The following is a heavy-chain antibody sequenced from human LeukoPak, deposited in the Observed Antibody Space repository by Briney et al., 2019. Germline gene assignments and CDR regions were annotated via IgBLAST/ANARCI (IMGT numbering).Heavy chain of an antibody. CDR3: ARLTMVRGVISPADY. CDR2: IYPGDSDT. V-gene: IGHV5-51*01. Sequence: GESLKISCKGSGYSFTSYWIGWVRQTPGKGLEWMGIIYPGDSDTRYSPSFQGQVTISADKSISTAYLQWSSLKASDTAMYYCARLTMVRGVISPADYWGQGTLVTVSS. J-gene: IGHJ4*02. CDR1: GYSFTSYW. D-gene: IGHD3-10*01.